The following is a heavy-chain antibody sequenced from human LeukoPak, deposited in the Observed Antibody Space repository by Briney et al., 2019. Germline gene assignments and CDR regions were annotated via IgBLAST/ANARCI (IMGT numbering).Heavy chain of an antibody. CDR3: ARRSSSWYYFDY. CDR2: IYTSGST. CDR1: GGSIGSSSYY. J-gene: IGHJ4*02. D-gene: IGHD6-13*01. V-gene: IGHV4-61*02. Sequence: SETLSLTYTVSGGSIGSSSYYWSWIRQPAGKGLEWIGRIYTSGSTNYNPSLKSRVTMSVDTSKNQFSLKLSSVTAADTAVYYCARRSSSWYYFDYWGQGTLVTVSS.